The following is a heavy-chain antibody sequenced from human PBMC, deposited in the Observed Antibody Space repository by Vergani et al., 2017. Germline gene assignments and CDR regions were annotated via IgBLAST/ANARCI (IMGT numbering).Heavy chain of an antibody. D-gene: IGHD3-3*01. CDR3: ARDRVQRVLEWLWLKREGTRPGENGMDV. V-gene: IGHV3-21*01. Sequence: EVQLVESGGGLVKPGGSLRLSCAASGFTFSSYSMNWVRQAPGKGLEWVSSISSSSSYIYYADSVKGRFTISRDNAKNSLYLQMNSLRAEDTAVYYCARDRVQRVLEWLWLKREGTRPGENGMDVWGQGTTVTVSS. J-gene: IGHJ6*02. CDR2: ISSSSSYI. CDR1: GFTFSSYS.